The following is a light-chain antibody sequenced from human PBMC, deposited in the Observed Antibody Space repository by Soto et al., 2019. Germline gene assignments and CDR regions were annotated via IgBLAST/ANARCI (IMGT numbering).Light chain of an antibody. J-gene: IGKJ1*01. CDR2: DAS. CDR3: QQANSYAQWM. Sequence: DIQMTQSPSTLSASVGDRVTITGRASQSINKWLAWYQQKAGKAPKLLIXDASSLESGVPSRFSGSGSGTKFNLIISTLQPDDFATYYCQQANSYAQWMFGQRTKVDIK. V-gene: IGKV1-5*01. CDR1: QSINKW.